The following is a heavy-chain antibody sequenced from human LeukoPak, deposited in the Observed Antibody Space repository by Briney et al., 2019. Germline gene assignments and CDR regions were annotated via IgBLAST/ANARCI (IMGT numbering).Heavy chain of an antibody. CDR2: MSPDGNKK. J-gene: IGHJ4*02. D-gene: IGHD3-10*01. CDR1: GFTFSDYN. V-gene: IGHV3-30-3*01. CDR3: ARDLIGRYTFDY. Sequence: PGGSLRLSCAASGFTFSDYNMHCVPQAPGKGLDWVALMSPDGNKKYYADSVKGRFTTSRDNSKNTVDLKLNSLRAEDTAVYYCARDLIGRYTFDYCGQGTLVTVSS.